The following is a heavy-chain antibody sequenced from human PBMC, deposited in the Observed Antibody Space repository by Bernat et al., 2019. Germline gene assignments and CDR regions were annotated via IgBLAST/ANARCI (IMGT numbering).Heavy chain of an antibody. Sequence: QVQFVQSGAEVKKPGASVKVSCKASGYTFTNYAMHWVRQAPGRRLEWMGWINAGNGDKKYSQKFQDRVTITRDTSTDTAYMELSSLRSEDTAVYYCATYRDGYLVYWGQGTLVTVSS. CDR2: INAGNGDK. CDR1: GYTFTNYA. D-gene: IGHD5-24*01. CDR3: ATYRDGYLVY. V-gene: IGHV1-3*01. J-gene: IGHJ4*02.